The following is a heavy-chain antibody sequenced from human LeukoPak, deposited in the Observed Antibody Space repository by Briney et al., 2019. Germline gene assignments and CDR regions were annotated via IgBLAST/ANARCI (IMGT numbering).Heavy chain of an antibody. D-gene: IGHD6-19*01. J-gene: IGHJ5*02. Sequence: SVEVSCKASGGTFSSYAISWVRQAPGQGLEWMGGIIPIFGTANYAQKFQGRVTITTDESTSTAYMELSSLRSEDTAVYYCARDEAVAGRGGFDPWGQGTLATVSS. CDR1: GGTFSSYA. V-gene: IGHV1-69*05. CDR3: ARDEAVAGRGGFDP. CDR2: IIPIFGTA.